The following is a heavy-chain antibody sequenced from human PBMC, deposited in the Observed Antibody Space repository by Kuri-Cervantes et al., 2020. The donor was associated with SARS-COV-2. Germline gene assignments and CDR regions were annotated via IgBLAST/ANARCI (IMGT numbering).Heavy chain of an antibody. CDR3: ARAGDNWGQGDDAFDI. J-gene: IGHJ3*02. CDR1: GFTFSDYY. CDR2: INHSGST. V-gene: IGHV4-34*01. D-gene: IGHD7-27*01. Sequence: ESLKISCAASGFTFSDYYWSWIRQPPGKGLEWIGEINHSGSTNYNPSLKSRVTISVDTSKNQFSLKLSSVTAADTAVYYCARAGDNWGQGDDAFDIWGQGTMVTVSS.